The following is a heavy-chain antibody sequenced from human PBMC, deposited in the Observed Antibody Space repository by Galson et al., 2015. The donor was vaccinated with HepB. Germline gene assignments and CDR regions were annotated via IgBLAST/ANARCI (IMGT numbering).Heavy chain of an antibody. CDR1: GYTFASYG. D-gene: IGHD6-13*01. Sequence: SVKVSCKASGYTFASYGISWVRQAPGQGLEWMGWISAYNGNTNYAQKLQGRVTMTTDTSTSTAYMELRNLRSDDTAVYYCARGGGSWYIGYFDYWGQGTLVTVSS. CDR2: ISAYNGNT. V-gene: IGHV1-18*01. J-gene: IGHJ4*02. CDR3: ARGGGSWYIGYFDY.